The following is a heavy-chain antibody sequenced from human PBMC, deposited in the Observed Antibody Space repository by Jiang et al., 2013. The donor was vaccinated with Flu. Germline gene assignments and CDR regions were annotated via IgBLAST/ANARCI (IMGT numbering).Heavy chain of an antibody. D-gene: IGHD5-12*01. CDR1: GYSISSGGYS. CDR2: IYHSGRA. J-gene: IGHJ4*01. CDR3: ARDTGYGVLDY. V-gene: IGHV4-30-2*01. Sequence: SGSGLVKPSQTLSLTCAVSGYSISSGGYSWSWMRQPLGKGLEWIGYIYHSGRAFYNQSLKSRVTMSVDGSKNQVSLKVTSVTAADTAVYYCARDTGYGVLDY.